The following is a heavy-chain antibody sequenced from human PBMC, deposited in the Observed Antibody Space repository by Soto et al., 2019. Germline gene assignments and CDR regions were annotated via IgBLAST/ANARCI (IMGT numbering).Heavy chain of an antibody. Sequence: TGGSLRLSCAASGFTVSSNYMTWVRQAPGKGLEWVSLVYSGGDSYFADSVKGRFTISRDNSKNTLSLQMNSLRAEDTAVYFCARVLRSGNTGYAFDIWGQGTMVTVSS. V-gene: IGHV3-66*01. CDR1: GFTVSSNY. D-gene: IGHD1-26*01. CDR2: VYSGGDS. CDR3: ARVLRSGNTGYAFDI. J-gene: IGHJ3*02.